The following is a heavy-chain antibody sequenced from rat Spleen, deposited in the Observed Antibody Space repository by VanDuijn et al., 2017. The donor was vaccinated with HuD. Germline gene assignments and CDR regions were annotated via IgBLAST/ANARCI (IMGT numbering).Heavy chain of an antibody. CDR2: ITNTGGST. D-gene: IGHD1-12*02. CDR1: GFTFNNYW. CDR3: TRDGYDGTYYYDVMDA. V-gene: IGHV5-31*01. Sequence: EVQLVESGGGLVQPGRSLKLSCVASGFTFNNYWMTWIRQAPGKGLEWVASITNTGGSTYYPDSVKGRFTISRDNAKSTLYLQMNSVRSEDTATYYWTRDGYDGTYYYDVMDAWGQGASVTVSS. J-gene: IGHJ4*01.